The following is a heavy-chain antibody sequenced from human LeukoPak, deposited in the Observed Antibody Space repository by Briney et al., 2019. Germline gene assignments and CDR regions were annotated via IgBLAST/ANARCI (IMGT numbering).Heavy chain of an antibody. CDR2: MNPDSGNT. J-gene: IGHJ4*02. CDR3: ARGQKGGLRLRDYYFDY. V-gene: IGHV1-8*01. CDR1: GYTFTSYD. Sequence: ASVKVSCKASGYTFTSYDINWVRQATGQGLEWMGWMNPDSGNTGYAQKFQGRVTMTRNTSISTAYMELSSLRSEDTAVYYCARGQKGGLRLRDYYFDYWGQGTLVTVSS. D-gene: IGHD5-12*01.